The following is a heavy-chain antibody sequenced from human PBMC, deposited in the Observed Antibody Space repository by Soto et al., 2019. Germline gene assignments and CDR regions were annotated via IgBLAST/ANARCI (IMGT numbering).Heavy chain of an antibody. CDR1: GYTFTSYG. D-gene: IGHD3-10*01. Sequence: ASVKVSCKASGYTFTSYGISWVRQAPGQGLERMGWISANSGNTSYAQKFQGRVTMTRNTSISTAYMELSSLRSEDTAVYYCAGMYYYGSGSYSKIGSGYYYYYYMDVWGKGTTVTVSS. V-gene: IGHV1-8*02. CDR3: AGMYYYGSGSYSKIGSGYYYYYYMDV. CDR2: ISANSGNT. J-gene: IGHJ6*03.